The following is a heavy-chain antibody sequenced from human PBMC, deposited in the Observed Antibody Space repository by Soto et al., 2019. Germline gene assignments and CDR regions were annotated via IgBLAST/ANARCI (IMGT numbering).Heavy chain of an antibody. J-gene: IGHJ4*02. D-gene: IGHD4-17*01. CDR2: ISTDNGNT. CDR1: GYTFTNYG. CDR3: AREDTVNTRNIDY. V-gene: IGHV1-18*04. Sequence: ASVKVSCKASGYTFTNYGVSWVRQAPGQGLEWMGWISTDNGNTYYAQKFQGRVTMTTDTSTNTAYMDLRSLRSDDTAVYYCAREDTVNTRNIDYWGQGNLVTVSS.